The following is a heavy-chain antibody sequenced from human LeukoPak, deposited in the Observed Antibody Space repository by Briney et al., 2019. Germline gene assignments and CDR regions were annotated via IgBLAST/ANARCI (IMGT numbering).Heavy chain of an antibody. CDR2: ISGNSSPI. D-gene: IGHD3-22*01. V-gene: IGHV3-48*01. J-gene: IGHJ4*02. Sequence: GGSLRLSCAASGFTFSSYIMNWVRQAPGKGLEWVSYISGNSSPIYYADSVKGRFTISRDNAKNSLYLRMNNLRAEDTAVYYCARRHYDTSGYVLDYWGQGTLVTVSS. CDR3: ARRHYDTSGYVLDY. CDR1: GFTFSSYI.